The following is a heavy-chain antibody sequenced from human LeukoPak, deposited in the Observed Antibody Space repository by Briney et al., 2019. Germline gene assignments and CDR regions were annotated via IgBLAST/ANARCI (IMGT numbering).Heavy chain of an antibody. J-gene: IGHJ4*02. CDR2: VSHSGST. CDR1: GGSISSSNW. V-gene: IGHV4-4*02. D-gene: IGHD4-17*01. Sequence: SETLSLTCAVSGGSISSSNWWSWVRQPPGKGLEWTGYVSHSGSTYYSPSLKSRVTISVDLSKNQFSLMLNSVTAADTAVYYCAREDYGYFDCWGQGTLVTVSS. CDR3: AREDYGYFDC.